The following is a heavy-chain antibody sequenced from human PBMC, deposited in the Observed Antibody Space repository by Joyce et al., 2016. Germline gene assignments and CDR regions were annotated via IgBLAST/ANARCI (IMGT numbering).Heavy chain of an antibody. D-gene: IGHD3-10*01. CDR2: IYYTVST. J-gene: IGHJ4*02. CDR3: ARVTWFGDKGFDY. CDR1: GGSISSGDYY. Sequence: QVQLQESGPGLVKPSQTLSLTCSVSGGSISSGDYYWSWIRQPPGKGLEWIGYIYYTVSTYYNLSLKSRITMSVETSKNQFSLQLSSVTAADTAVYYCARVTWFGDKGFDYWGQGTLVTVSS. V-gene: IGHV4-30-4*01.